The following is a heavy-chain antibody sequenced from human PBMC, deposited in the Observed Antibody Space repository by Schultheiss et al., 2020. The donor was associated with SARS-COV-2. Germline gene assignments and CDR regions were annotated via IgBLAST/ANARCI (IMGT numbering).Heavy chain of an antibody. CDR3: ARGRKGPRPYHPFDA. CDR1: GFTFITYS. J-gene: IGHJ5*02. D-gene: IGHD2-21*01. V-gene: IGHV3-15*01. Sequence: GGSLRLSCAASGFTFITYSMNWVRQAPGKGLEWVGRIKSKTDGGTSEYAAPVKGRFTISRDDSKNMLYLQMNSLRAEDTAVYYCARGRKGPRPYHPFDAWGQGTLVTVSS. CDR2: IKSKTDGGTS.